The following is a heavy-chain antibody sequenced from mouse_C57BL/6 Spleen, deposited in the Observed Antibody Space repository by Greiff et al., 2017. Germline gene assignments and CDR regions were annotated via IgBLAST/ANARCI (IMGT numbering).Heavy chain of an antibody. CDR2: MYPGDGDT. J-gene: IGHJ2*01. Sequence: VQLQQSGPELVKPGASVKISCKASGYAFSSSWMNWVKQRPGKGLEWIGRMYPGDGDTNYNGKFKGKATLTADKSSSTAYMQLSSLPSEDSAVYFCAREDYYGSSASYWGQGTTLTVSS. CDR1: GYAFSSSW. V-gene: IGHV1-82*01. D-gene: IGHD1-1*01. CDR3: AREDYYGSSASY.